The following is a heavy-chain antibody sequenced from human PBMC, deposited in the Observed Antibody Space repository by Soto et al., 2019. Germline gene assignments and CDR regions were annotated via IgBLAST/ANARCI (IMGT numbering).Heavy chain of an antibody. V-gene: IGHV3-23*01. CDR2: ISGSGGST. Sequence: GGSLRLSCAASGFTFSSYAMSWVRQAPGKGLEWVSAISGSGGSTYYADSVKGRFTISRDNSKNTLYLQMNSLRAEDTAVYYCASAPTSTYCSSTSCRNLLFDYWGQGTLVTVSS. CDR3: ASAPTSTYCSSTSCRNLLFDY. D-gene: IGHD2-2*01. J-gene: IGHJ4*02. CDR1: GFTFSSYA.